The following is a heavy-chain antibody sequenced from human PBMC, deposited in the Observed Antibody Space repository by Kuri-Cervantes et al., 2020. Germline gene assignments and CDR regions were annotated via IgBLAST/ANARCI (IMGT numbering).Heavy chain of an antibody. CDR2: INAGNGNT. V-gene: IGHV1-3*01. D-gene: IGHD3-10*01. J-gene: IGHJ6*04. CDR3: ARDQYYYGSGSYSTHQHV. CDR1: GYTFTSYA. Sequence: GGSLRLSCAASGYTFTSYAMHWVRQAPGQRLEWMGWINAGNGNTKYSQKFQGRVTITRDTSASTAYMELSSLRSEDTAVYYCARDQYYYGSGSYSTHQHVWGKGTTVTVSS.